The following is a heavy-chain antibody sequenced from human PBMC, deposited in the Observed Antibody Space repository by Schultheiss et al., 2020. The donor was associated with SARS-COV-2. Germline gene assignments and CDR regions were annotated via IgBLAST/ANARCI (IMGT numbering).Heavy chain of an antibody. CDR1: GFTFSSYG. V-gene: IGHV3-33*08. J-gene: IGHJ6*02. CDR2: IWYDGSNK. CDR3: ARDVAWFGRNGMDV. Sequence: GGSLRLSCSASGFTFSSYGMHWVRQAPGKGLEWVAVIWYDGSNKYYADSVKGRFTISRDNSKNTVYLQMNSLRGEDTAVYYCARDVAWFGRNGMDVWGQGTTVTVSS. D-gene: IGHD3-10*01.